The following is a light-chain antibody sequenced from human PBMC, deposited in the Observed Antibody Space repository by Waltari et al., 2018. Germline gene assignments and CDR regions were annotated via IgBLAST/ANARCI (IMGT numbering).Light chain of an antibody. J-gene: IGKJ2*01. Sequence: IVSTQILDTLSLSPGESATLSCKASQSVSITFLAWYQPKPGQAPRLLIYGASSRATGIPYRFSGSGSGTDFILTISRLEPEDFAVYYCQQYDSSSYTFGQGTRLEIK. V-gene: IGKV3-20*01. CDR1: QSVSITF. CDR2: GAS. CDR3: QQYDSSSYT.